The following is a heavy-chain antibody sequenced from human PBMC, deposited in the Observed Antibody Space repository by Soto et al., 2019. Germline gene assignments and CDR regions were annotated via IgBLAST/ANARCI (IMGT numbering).Heavy chain of an antibody. CDR1: GFTFSSYW. CDR2: INSDGSST. J-gene: IGHJ2*01. CDR3: ARLYSSSWYWYFDL. Sequence: EVQLVESGGGLVQPGGSLRLSCAASGFTFSSYWMHWVRQAPGKGLVWVSRINSDGSSTSYADSVKGRFTISRDNAKITLYLQMNSRRAEDTAVYYCARLYSSSWYWYFDLWGRGTLVTVSS. V-gene: IGHV3-74*01. D-gene: IGHD6-13*01.